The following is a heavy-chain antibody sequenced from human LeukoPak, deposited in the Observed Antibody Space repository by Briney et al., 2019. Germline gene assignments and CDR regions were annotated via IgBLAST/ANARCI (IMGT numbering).Heavy chain of an antibody. Sequence: SETLSLTCAVYGESFSGYYWSWIRQPPGKGLEWIGEINHSGSTNYNPSLKSRVTISVDTSKNQFSLKLSSVTAADTAVYYCARGGPRITMIVVPMDVWGKGTTVTDSS. CDR2: INHSGST. J-gene: IGHJ6*03. CDR3: ARGGPRITMIVVPMDV. D-gene: IGHD3-22*01. V-gene: IGHV4-34*01. CDR1: GESFSGYY.